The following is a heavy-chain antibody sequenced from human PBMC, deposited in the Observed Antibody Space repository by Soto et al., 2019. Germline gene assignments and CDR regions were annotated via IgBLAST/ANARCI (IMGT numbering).Heavy chain of an antibody. CDR3: AREGLGQKHDAFDI. D-gene: IGHD3-16*01. Sequence: GASVKVSCKASGGTFSSYTISWVRQAPGQGLEWMGRIIPILGIANYAQKFQGRVTITADKSTSTAYMELSSLRSEDTAVYYCAREGLGQKHDAFDIWGQGTMVTVSS. V-gene: IGHV1-69*04. CDR2: IIPILGIA. J-gene: IGHJ3*02. CDR1: GGTFSSYT.